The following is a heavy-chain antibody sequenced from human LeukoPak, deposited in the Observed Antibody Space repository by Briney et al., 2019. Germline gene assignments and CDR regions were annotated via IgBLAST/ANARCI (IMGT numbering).Heavy chain of an antibody. CDR3: AKDNYYDSSGYIDY. D-gene: IGHD3-22*01. Sequence: PGGSLRLSCAASGFTFDDYAMHWVRHAPGKGLEWVSGISWNSGSIGYADSVKGRFTISRDNAKNSLYLQMNSLRAEDMALYYCAKDNYYDSSGYIDYWGQGALGTVSS. J-gene: IGHJ4*02. CDR2: ISWNSGSI. CDR1: GFTFDDYA. V-gene: IGHV3-9*03.